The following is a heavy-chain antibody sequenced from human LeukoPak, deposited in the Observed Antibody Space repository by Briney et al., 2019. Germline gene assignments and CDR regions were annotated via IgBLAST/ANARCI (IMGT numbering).Heavy chain of an antibody. CDR3: ARDKYGSGSYSWSKRLDS. CDR2: ISWDGGTR. Sequence: PGGSLRLSCAASGFTFDDYTMHWVRQAPGKGLEWVSLISWDGGTRYYADSVKGRFTISRDNAKNSLYLQMNNLRAEDTAVYYCARDKYGSGSYSWSKRLDSWGQGTLVTVSS. CDR1: GFTFDDYT. V-gene: IGHV3-43*01. D-gene: IGHD3-10*01. J-gene: IGHJ4*02.